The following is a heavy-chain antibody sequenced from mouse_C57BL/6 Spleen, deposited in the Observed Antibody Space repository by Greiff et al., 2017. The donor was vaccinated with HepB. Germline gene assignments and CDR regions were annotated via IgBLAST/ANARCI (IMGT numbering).Heavy chain of an antibody. CDR3: DRRGNSSLYYYGSRYYFDY. V-gene: IGHV5-6*01. J-gene: IGHJ2*01. CDR2: ISRGGSYT. CDR1: GFTFSSYG. Sequence: EVQGVESGGDLVKPGGSLKLSCAASGFTFSSYGMSWVRQTPDKRLEWVATISRGGSYTYYPDSVKGRFTISRDSAKNTLYLQMSSLKSEDTDMYYCDRRGNSSLYYYGSRYYFDYWGQGTTLTVSS. D-gene: IGHD1-1*01.